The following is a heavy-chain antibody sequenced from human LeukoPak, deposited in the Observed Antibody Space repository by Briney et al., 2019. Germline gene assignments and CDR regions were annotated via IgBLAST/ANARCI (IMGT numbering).Heavy chain of an antibody. Sequence: SQTLSLTCTVSGGSISSGGYYWSWIRQPPGKGLEWIGEINHSGSTNYNPSLKSRVTISVDTSKNQFSLKLSSVTAADTAVYYCARVGWNYGKNYGMDVWGQGTTVTVSS. V-gene: IGHV4-30-2*01. D-gene: IGHD1-7*01. CDR3: ARVGWNYGKNYGMDV. CDR1: GGSISSGGYY. CDR2: INHSGST. J-gene: IGHJ6*02.